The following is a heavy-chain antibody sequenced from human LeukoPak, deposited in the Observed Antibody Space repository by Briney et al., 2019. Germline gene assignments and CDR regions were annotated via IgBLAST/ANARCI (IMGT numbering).Heavy chain of an antibody. CDR1: GGSISSSSYY. Sequence: SETLSLTCTVSGGSISSSSYYWGWIRQPPGGGLEWIGSIHEIGTTYYNSSLKSRVSISVGTSKNQFSLRLSSVTAADTAIYYCARLGSGWYHWGQGTLVVVSS. CDR3: ARLGSGWYH. D-gene: IGHD6-19*01. J-gene: IGHJ5*02. CDR2: IHEIGTT. V-gene: IGHV4-39*01.